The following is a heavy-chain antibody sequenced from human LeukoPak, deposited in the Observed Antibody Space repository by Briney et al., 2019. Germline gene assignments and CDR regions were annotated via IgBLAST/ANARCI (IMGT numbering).Heavy chain of an antibody. CDR3: AKQGSCSGGSCYPHHFDS. Sequence: GGSLRLSCAASGFTFSSYGMHWVRQAPGKGLEWVAIISYDGNNKDYADSMKGRFTISRDNSKNTLYLQMNSLRAEDTAVYYCAKQGSCSGGSCYPHHFDSWGQGTLVTVSS. CDR2: ISYDGNNK. V-gene: IGHV3-30*18. CDR1: GFTFSSYG. J-gene: IGHJ4*02. D-gene: IGHD2-15*01.